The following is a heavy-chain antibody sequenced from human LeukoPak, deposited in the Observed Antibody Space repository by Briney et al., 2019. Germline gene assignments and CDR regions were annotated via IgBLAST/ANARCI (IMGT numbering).Heavy chain of an antibody. CDR1: GFTFNNYG. D-gene: IGHD3-10*01. Sequence: PGGSLRLSCAASGFTFNNYGMSWVRQAPGKGLEWVSILYSGGDIYYADSVKGRFTISRDNSRNTLYLQMNTLRVEDSAVYYCARDRAPPTSWYFDLWGRGTLVTVSS. J-gene: IGHJ2*01. V-gene: IGHV3-53*01. CDR3: ARDRAPPTSWYFDL. CDR2: LYSGGDI.